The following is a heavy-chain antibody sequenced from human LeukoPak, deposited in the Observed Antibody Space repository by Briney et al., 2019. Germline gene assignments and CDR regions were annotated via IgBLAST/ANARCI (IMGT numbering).Heavy chain of an antibody. CDR3: ARERGRDIVVVPAASKKYYYYYGMDV. V-gene: IGHV4-34*01. J-gene: IGHJ6*02. Sequence: SETLSLTCAVYGGSFSGYYWSWIRQPPGKGLEWIGEINHSGSTNYNPSLKSRVTISVDTSKNQFSLKLSSVTAADTAVYYCARERGRDIVVVPAASKKYYYYYGMDVWGQGTTVTVSS. CDR1: GGSFSGYY. CDR2: INHSGST. D-gene: IGHD2-2*01.